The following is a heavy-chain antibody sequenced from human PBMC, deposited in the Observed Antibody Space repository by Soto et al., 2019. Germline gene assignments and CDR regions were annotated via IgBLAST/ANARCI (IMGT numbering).Heavy chain of an antibody. J-gene: IGHJ4*02. V-gene: IGHV3-20*04. Sequence: EVQLVESGGGEVRPGGSLRLSCAASGFTFDDYGMSWVRQAPGKGLEWVSGINWNGGSTGYADSAKGRFTISRDNAKNSLYLQMNSLRAEDTALYYCARGQTSGYGLRYRYWGQGTLVTVSS. D-gene: IGHD2-15*01. CDR3: ARGQTSGYGLRYRY. CDR2: INWNGGST. CDR1: GFTFDDYG.